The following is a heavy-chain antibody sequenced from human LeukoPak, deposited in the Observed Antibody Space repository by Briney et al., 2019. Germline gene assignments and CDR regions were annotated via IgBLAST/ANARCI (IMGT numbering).Heavy chain of an antibody. CDR2: ISYDGSNK. Sequence: PGRSLRLSCAASGFTFSSYAMHWVRQAPGKGLEWVAVISYDGSNKYYADSVKGRFTISRDNSKNTLYLQMNSLRAEDTAVYYCARDFYLLGYCSSTSCPYFDYWGQGTLVTVSS. CDR1: GFTFSSYA. CDR3: ARDFYLLGYCSSTSCPYFDY. D-gene: IGHD2-2*01. J-gene: IGHJ4*02. V-gene: IGHV3-30-3*01.